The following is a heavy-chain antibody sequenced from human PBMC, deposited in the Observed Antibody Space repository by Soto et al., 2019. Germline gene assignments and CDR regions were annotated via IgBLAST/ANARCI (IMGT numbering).Heavy chain of an antibody. J-gene: IGHJ6*02. Sequence: QVQLVQSWAEVKKPGSSVKVSCKASGGSLSNYGISWVRQAPGQGLEWMGAIIPVFGTPNYAQKFQDRVTITAEESTTTVYMEVRSLTSEDTAVYYCARGDATKIVVTTYYAMDVWGQGTTVTVSS. V-gene: IGHV1-69*12. CDR3: ARGDATKIVVTTYYAMDV. CDR1: GGSLSNYG. CDR2: IIPVFGTP. D-gene: IGHD3-22*01.